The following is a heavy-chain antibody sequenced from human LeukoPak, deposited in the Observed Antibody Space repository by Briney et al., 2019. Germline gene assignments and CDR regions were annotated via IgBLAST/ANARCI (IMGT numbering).Heavy chain of an antibody. CDR1: GFTFSSYA. V-gene: IGHV3-30*04. CDR3: ARGMWSGSYYPPFDY. CDR2: ISYDGSNK. Sequence: GGSPRLSCAASGFTFSSYAIHWVRQAPGKGLEWVTVISYDGSNKYYADSVKGRFTISRDNSENTLYLQMNSLRAEDTAIYYCARGMWSGSYYPPFDYWGQGTLVTVSS. D-gene: IGHD3-10*01. J-gene: IGHJ4*02.